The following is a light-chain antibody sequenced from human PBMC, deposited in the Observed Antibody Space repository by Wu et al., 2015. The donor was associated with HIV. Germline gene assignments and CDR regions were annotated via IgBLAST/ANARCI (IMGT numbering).Light chain of an antibody. V-gene: IGKV3-20*01. CDR1: QSLSRNY. J-gene: IGKJ3*01. CDR2: GAS. Sequence: EIVLTQSPGTLSLSPGEGATLSCRASQSLSRNYLAWYQLKPGQTPRLLIYGASSRATGIPDRFSGSGSGTDFTLTITGLEPEDFAVYYCQQFSYSPGSFGPGTKVDIK. CDR3: QQFSYSPGS.